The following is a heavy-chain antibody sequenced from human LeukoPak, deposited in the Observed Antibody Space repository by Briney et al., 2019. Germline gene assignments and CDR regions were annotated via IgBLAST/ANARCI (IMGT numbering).Heavy chain of an antibody. CDR2: ISGSGGST. CDR3: AKSEGREDRPINFDY. J-gene: IGHJ4*02. D-gene: IGHD1-14*01. CDR1: GFTFSSYA. Sequence: GGSLRLSCAASGFTFSSYAMSWVRQAPGKGLEWVSAISGSGGSTYYADSVKGRFIISRDNSKNTLYLQMNSLRAEDTAVYYCAKSEGREDRPINFDYWGQGTLVTVSS. V-gene: IGHV3-23*01.